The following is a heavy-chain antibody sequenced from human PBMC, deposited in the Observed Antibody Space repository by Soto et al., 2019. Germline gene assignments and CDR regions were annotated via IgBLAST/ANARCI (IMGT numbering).Heavy chain of an antibody. J-gene: IGHJ6*02. V-gene: IGHV5-51*01. CDR2: IYPGDYDT. CDR3: ARGKWTYVLDHYYGMDV. D-gene: IGHD3-16*01. CDR1: GYSFSNYFSGYW. Sequence: GESLKISCKGSGYSFSNYFSGYWIAWVRQMPGRGLEWMGTIYPGDYDTRYSPSFQGQVTISVDNSISTAYLQWSSLKASDTATYYCARGKWTYVLDHYYGMDVWGQGTTVTVSS.